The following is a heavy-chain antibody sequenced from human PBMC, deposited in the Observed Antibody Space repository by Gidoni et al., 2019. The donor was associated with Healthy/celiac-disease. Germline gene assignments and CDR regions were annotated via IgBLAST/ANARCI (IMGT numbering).Heavy chain of an antibody. CDR1: GFTFSTYR. J-gene: IGHJ4*02. CDR2: ISSSSSYI. D-gene: IGHD1-26*01. V-gene: IGHV3-21*01. CDR3: ARVPSGTGDFDY. Sequence: EVQPVASGGGLVKRGGSLRLSRYASGFTFSTYRMSWVRQAQGKGLAWVSSISSSSSYIYYAGAVKGRFTISRDNAKNSLYLQMNSLRAEDTAVYYCARVPSGTGDFDYWVQGTLVTVSS.